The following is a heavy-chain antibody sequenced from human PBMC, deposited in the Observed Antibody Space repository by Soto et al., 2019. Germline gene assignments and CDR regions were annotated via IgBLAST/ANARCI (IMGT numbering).Heavy chain of an antibody. Sequence: QVQLVESGGGVVQPGRSLRLSCAASGFTFSSYAMHWVRQAPGKGLEWVAVISYDGSNKYYADSVKGRFTISRDNSKNTLYLQMNSLRAEDTSVYYCARDGPEGMGAPSGYYYYGMDVWGQGTTVTVFS. J-gene: IGHJ6*02. CDR1: GFTFSSYA. CDR2: ISYDGSNK. CDR3: ARDGPEGMGAPSGYYYYGMDV. D-gene: IGHD1-26*01. V-gene: IGHV3-30-3*01.